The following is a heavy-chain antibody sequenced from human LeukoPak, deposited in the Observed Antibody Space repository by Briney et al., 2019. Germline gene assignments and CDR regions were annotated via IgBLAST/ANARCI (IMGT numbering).Heavy chain of an antibody. CDR2: IDRDGSRI. Sequence: GGSLRLSCAASGFTFSSSAMSWVRQAPGKGLVWVSRIDRDGSRINYADSVKGRFTISRDNGKNTLFLQMNSLRAEDAAVYYCVRGNDYGGPHYWGQGTLVTVSS. V-gene: IGHV3-74*01. CDR1: GFTFSSSA. J-gene: IGHJ4*02. D-gene: IGHD4-23*01. CDR3: VRGNDYGGPHY.